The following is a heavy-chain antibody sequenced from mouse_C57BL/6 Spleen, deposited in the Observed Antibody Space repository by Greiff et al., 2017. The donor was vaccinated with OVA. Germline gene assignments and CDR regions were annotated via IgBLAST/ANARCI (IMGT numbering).Heavy chain of an antibody. J-gene: IGHJ2*01. Sequence: QVQLKQPGAELVKPGASVKLSCKASGYTFTSYWMHWVKQRPGQGLEWIGMIHPNSGSTNYNEKFKSKATLTVDKSSSTAYMQLSSLTSEDSAVYYCARSDGIFYFDYWGQGTTLTFSS. V-gene: IGHV1-64*01. CDR3: ARSDGIFYFDY. CDR1: GYTFTSYW. D-gene: IGHD1-1*01. CDR2: IHPNSGST.